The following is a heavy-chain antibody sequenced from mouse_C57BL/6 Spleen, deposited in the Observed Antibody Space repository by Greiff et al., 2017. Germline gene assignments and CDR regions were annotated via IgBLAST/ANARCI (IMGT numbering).Heavy chain of an antibody. Sequence: EVKVVESGGGLVKPGGSLKLSCAASGFTFSDYGMHWVRQAPEKGLEWVAYISSGSSTIYYADTVKGRFTISRDNAKNTLFLQMTSLRSEDTAMYYCARGSNYPYYYAMDYWGQGTSVTVSS. CDR1: GFTFSDYG. D-gene: IGHD2-5*01. V-gene: IGHV5-17*01. J-gene: IGHJ4*01. CDR2: ISSGSSTI. CDR3: ARGSNYPYYYAMDY.